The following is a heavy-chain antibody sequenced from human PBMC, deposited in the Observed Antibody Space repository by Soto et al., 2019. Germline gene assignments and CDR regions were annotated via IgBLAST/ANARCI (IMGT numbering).Heavy chain of an antibody. J-gene: IGHJ5*02. CDR1: GFTFNYYW. Sequence: QVQLVQSGAEVKKPGASVKVSCKASGFTFNYYWMHWVRQAPGQGLEWMGVINPTGSSTSYAQKFQGRVTMTRDTSTSNVYMELSSLRSDDTAVYYCARDQAELRESDWFDPWGQGTLVTVSS. CDR2: INPTGSST. CDR3: ARDQAELRESDWFDP. D-gene: IGHD1-7*01. V-gene: IGHV1-46*02.